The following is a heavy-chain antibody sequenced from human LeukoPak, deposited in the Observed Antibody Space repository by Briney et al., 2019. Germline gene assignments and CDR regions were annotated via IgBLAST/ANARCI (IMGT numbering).Heavy chain of an antibody. D-gene: IGHD6-13*01. V-gene: IGHV1-69*04. J-gene: IGHJ5*02. CDR2: IIPILGIA. CDR1: GGTFSSYA. CDR3: ARARAAARGNWFDP. Sequence: ASVKVSCEASGGTFSSYAISWVRQAPGQGLEWMGRIIPILGIANYAQKFQGRVTITADKSTSTAYMELSSLRSEDTAVYYCARARAAARGNWFDPWGQGTLVTVSS.